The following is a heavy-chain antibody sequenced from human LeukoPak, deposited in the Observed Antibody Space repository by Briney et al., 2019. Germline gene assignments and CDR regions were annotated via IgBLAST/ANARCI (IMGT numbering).Heavy chain of an antibody. Sequence: ASVKVSCKASGYTFTSYYMHWVRQAPGQGLEWMGIINPSGGSTSYAQKFQGRVTMTRDMSTSTVYMELSSLRSEDTAVYYCARDVSSSWRSDVYYYMDVWGKGTTVTVSS. D-gene: IGHD6-13*01. CDR3: ARDVSSSWRSDVYYYMDV. V-gene: IGHV1-46*01. CDR1: GYTFTSYY. CDR2: INPSGGST. J-gene: IGHJ6*03.